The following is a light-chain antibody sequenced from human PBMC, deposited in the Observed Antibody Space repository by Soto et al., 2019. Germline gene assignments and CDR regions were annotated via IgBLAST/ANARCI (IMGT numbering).Light chain of an antibody. CDR3: QQAKSFPLT. Sequence: SSLSASVGDRVTITGRASQDISDWLAWYQQKPGKAPRLLIFAASNLHTEVPSRFSGSGYGTDFSLTINGLQPEDFATYYCQQAKSFPLTFGGGTKVDI. CDR1: QDISDW. V-gene: IGKV1-12*01. J-gene: IGKJ4*01. CDR2: AAS.